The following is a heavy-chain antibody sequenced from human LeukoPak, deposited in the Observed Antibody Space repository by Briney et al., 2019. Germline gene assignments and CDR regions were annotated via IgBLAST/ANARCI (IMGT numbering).Heavy chain of an antibody. CDR2: IWYGGSNK. CDR3: ARDGVYGGNPSHWFDP. J-gene: IGHJ5*02. V-gene: IGHV3-33*01. CDR1: GFTFSSYG. Sequence: GGSLRLSCAASGFTFSSYGMYWVRQAPGKGLEWVAVIWYGGSNKYYADSVKGRFTISRDNSKNTLYLQMNSLRAEDTAVYYCARDGVYGGNPSHWFDPWGQGTLVTVSS. D-gene: IGHD4-23*01.